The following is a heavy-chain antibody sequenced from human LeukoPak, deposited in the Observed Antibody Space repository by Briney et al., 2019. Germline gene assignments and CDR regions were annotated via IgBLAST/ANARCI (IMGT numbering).Heavy chain of an antibody. Sequence: ASVKVSCKASGYTFTSYAMNWVRQAPGQGLEWMGWINTNTGNPTYAQGFTGRFVFSLDTSVSTAYLQISSLKAGDTAVYYCARDLYDNGYYYGMDVWGQGTTVTVSS. J-gene: IGHJ6*02. D-gene: IGHD2-8*01. CDR2: INTNTGNP. CDR1: GYTFTSYA. CDR3: ARDLYDNGYYYGMDV. V-gene: IGHV7-4-1*02.